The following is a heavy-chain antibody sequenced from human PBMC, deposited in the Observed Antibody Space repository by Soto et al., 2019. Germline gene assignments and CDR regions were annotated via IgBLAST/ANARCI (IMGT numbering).Heavy chain of an antibody. CDR2: MYTDASSA. CDR3: VRGNSGYGNFDY. D-gene: IGHD5-12*01. CDR1: GLTFSSYW. J-gene: IGHJ4*02. V-gene: IGHV3-74*01. Sequence: GSLRLSFAASGLTFSSYWMHWVGQAPGKGLVWVSRMYTDASSATYADSVKGRFTISRDNAKNTLFLQIDSLRTEDTAVYYCVRGNSGYGNFDYWGEGTLVTVSS.